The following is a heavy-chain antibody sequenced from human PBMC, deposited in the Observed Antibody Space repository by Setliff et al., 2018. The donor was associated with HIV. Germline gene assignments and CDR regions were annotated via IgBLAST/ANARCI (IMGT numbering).Heavy chain of an antibody. CDR3: ARLPDINSWPFDY. CDR1: GGSISSGSYY. V-gene: IGHV4-61*09. CDR2: IHTSGST. J-gene: IGHJ4*02. D-gene: IGHD6-13*01. Sequence: SETLSLTCTVSGGSISSGSYYWSWIRQPAGKGLEWIGHIHTSGSTKYNPSLKSRVTISVDTSKSQFSLKLSSVTAADTAVYYCARLPDINSWPFDYWARGTLVTVSS.